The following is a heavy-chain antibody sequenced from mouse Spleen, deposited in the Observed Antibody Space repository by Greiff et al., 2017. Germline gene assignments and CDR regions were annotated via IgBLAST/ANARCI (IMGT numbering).Heavy chain of an antibody. D-gene: IGHD2-1*01. CDR3: ATLGGNYEVDY. J-gene: IGHJ4*01. V-gene: IGHV2-2*02. CDR1: GFSLTSYG. Sequence: QVQLKQSGPGLVQPSQSLSITCTVSGFSLTSYGVHWVRQSPGKGLEWLGVIWSGGSTDYNAAFISRLSISKDNSKSQVFFKMNSLQANDTAIYYCATLGGNYEVDYWGQGTSVTVSS. CDR2: IWSGGST.